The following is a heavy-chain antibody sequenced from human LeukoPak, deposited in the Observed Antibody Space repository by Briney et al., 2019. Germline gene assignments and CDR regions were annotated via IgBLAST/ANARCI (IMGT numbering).Heavy chain of an antibody. CDR3: VRDPVGGSTIFDC. J-gene: IGHJ4*02. CDR2: TYYRSKWYY. Sequence: SQTLSLTCVISGDSVSINSAAWNWIRQSPSRGLEWLGGTYYRSKWYYDYSVAVKSRVTINPDTSKNQFSLQLSSVTPEDTAVYYCVRDPVGGSTIFDCWGQGTLVTVSS. D-gene: IGHD1-26*01. V-gene: IGHV6-1*01. CDR1: GDSVSINSAA.